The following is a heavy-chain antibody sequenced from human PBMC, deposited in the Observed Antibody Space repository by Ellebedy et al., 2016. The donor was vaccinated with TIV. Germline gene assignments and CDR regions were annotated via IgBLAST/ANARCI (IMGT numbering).Heavy chain of an antibody. J-gene: IGHJ4*02. V-gene: IGHV5-51*01. Sequence: GESLKISCKGSGYSFTSYWIGWVRQMPGKGLEWMGITYPGDSDTNYSPSFEGQVTISADRSISTAYLQWSSLKASDTAMYYCVGGDCSGGSCFSGGYWGQGTLVIVSS. CDR2: TYPGDSDT. CDR3: VGGDCSGGSCFSGGY. CDR1: GYSFTSYW. D-gene: IGHD2-15*01.